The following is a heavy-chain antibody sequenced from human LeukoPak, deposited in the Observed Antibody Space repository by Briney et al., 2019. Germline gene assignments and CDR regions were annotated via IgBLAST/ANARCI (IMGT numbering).Heavy chain of an antibody. J-gene: IGHJ5*02. CDR1: GFSFSSYG. Sequence: GGSLRLSCAASGFSFSSYGMHWVRQAPGKGLEWVAFIRYDGSNKYYDGSNKYYADSVKGRFTVSRDNSRNTPYLQMNSLRAEVTAVYYCAKDNYGGNSGGSWFDPWGQGTLVTVSS. D-gene: IGHD4-23*01. CDR3: AKDNYGGNSGGSWFDP. V-gene: IGHV3-30*02. CDR2: IRYDGSNKYYDGSNK.